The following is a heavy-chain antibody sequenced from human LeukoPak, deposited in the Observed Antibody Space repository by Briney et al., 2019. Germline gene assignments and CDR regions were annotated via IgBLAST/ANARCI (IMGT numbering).Heavy chain of an antibody. J-gene: IGHJ6*02. CDR1: GYTXSDYF. Sequence: ASVKVSCKASGYTXSDYFIYWVRQAPGQGLECMGRINPKSGGTNYAREFQGRVTMTRDTSINTAYIELSRLRSDDTAVYYCARDGSGASRYYGLDVWGQGTTVTVSS. V-gene: IGHV1-2*06. CDR3: ARDGSGASRYYGLDV. D-gene: IGHD3-3*01. CDR2: INPKSGGT.